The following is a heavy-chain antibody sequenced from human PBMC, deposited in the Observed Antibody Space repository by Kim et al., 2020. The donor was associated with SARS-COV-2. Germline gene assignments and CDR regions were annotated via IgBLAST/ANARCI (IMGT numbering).Heavy chain of an antibody. V-gene: IGHV3-53*04. Sequence: GGSLRLSCAASGFTVSSSYMTWVRQALGKGLEWVSAIYSGDVTDYADSVKGRFTISRHNFKNTLYLQMNSLRPEDTAVYYCAKDDELGFWHWGQGTLVTVSS. CDR3: AKDDELGFWH. CDR1: GFTVSSSY. J-gene: IGHJ4*02. D-gene: IGHD7-27*01. CDR2: IYSGDVT.